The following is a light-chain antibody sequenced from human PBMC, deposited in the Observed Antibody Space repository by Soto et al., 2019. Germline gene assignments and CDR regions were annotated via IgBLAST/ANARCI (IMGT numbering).Light chain of an antibody. CDR2: GAS. CDR3: QQYGSSRT. V-gene: IGKV3-20*01. CDR1: QTVNNK. Sequence: EILMTQSPATLSVSPGERATLSCRATQTVNNKVVWYQQKPGQAPRLLIYGASSRATGITDRFSGSGSGTDFTLTISRLEPEDFAVYYCQQYGSSRTVGQGTKVDI. J-gene: IGKJ1*01.